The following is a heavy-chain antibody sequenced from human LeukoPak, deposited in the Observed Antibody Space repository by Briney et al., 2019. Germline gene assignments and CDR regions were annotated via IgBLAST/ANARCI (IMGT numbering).Heavy chain of an antibody. J-gene: IGHJ5*02. CDR1: GGSISSYY. D-gene: IGHD3-10*01. CDR2: IYYSGST. Sequence: SETLSLTCTVSGGSISSYYWSWIRQPPGKGLEWIGYIYYSGSTNYNPSLKSRVTISVDTSKNQFSLKLSSVTAADTAVYYCARDGLLWFGEPKSWGPNWFDPWGQGTLVTVSS. V-gene: IGHV4-59*01. CDR3: ARDGLLWFGEPKSWGPNWFDP.